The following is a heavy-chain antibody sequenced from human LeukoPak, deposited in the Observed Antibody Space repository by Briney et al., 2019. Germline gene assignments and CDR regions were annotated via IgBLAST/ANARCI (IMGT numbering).Heavy chain of an antibody. Sequence: GGSLRLSCAPSGFTFSNYWMSWVRQAPGRGLEWVANIKQDGSERYYVDSVKGRFTVSRDNAKNSLYLQMNSLRAEDTAVYSCARDGVSGYTTSWYDYWGQGTLVTVSS. J-gene: IGHJ4*02. D-gene: IGHD6-13*01. CDR2: IKQDGSER. V-gene: IGHV3-7*01. CDR3: ARDGVSGYTTSWYDY. CDR1: GFTFSNYW.